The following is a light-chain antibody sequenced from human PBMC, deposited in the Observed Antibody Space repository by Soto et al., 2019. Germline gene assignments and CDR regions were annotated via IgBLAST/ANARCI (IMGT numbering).Light chain of an antibody. CDR1: QSISTN. J-gene: IGKJ4*01. V-gene: IGKV3-11*01. CDR3: QQRSTLPLT. Sequence: EIVVTQSPATPSLSPGERATLSCRASQSISTNLAWYQQKPGQAPRLLIYDASNRATGIPARFTGSGSGTDFTLTISSLEPEDFAVYYCQQRSTLPLTFGGGTKVEIK. CDR2: DAS.